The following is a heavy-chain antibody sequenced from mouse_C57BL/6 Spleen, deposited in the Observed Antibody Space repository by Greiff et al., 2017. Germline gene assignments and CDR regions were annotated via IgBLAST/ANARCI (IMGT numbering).Heavy chain of an antibody. CDR1: GYTFTDYY. D-gene: IGHD1-1*01. J-gene: IGHJ3*01. CDR3: ARGSYYGAY. V-gene: IGHV1-26*01. Sequence: EVQLQQSGPELVKPGASVKISCKASGYTFTDYYMNWVKQSHGKSLDWIGDINPNNGGTSYNQKFKGKATLTVGKSSSTAYMELRSLTSEESAVYYCARGSYYGAYWGQGTLVTVSA. CDR2: INPNNGGT.